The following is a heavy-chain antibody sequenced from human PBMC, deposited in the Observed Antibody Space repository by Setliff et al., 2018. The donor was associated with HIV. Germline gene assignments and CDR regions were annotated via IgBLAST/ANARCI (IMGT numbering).Heavy chain of an antibody. CDR3: AGQLAVADYFDY. CDR1: GYSISSGYY. V-gene: IGHV4-38-2*01. D-gene: IGHD6-19*01. Sequence: PSETLSLTCAVSGYSISSGYYWGWLRQPPGEGLEWIGSLDQSGSTYYNPSLKSRVTISVDTSRKQFSLKLSSVTAADTAVYYCAGQLAVADYFDYGGQGTLVTVSS. CDR2: LDQSGST. J-gene: IGHJ4*02.